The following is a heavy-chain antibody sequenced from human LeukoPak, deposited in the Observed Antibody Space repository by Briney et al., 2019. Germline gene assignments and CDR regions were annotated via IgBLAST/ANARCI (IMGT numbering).Heavy chain of an antibody. D-gene: IGHD6-13*01. V-gene: IGHV4-59*01. CDR2: IYYSGST. CDR1: GGSISSYY. CDR3: ARIQKAGYSSSPYYYYGMDV. J-gene: IGHJ6*02. Sequence: SETLSLTCTVSGGSISSYYWSWIRQPPGKGLEWIGYIYYSGSTNYNPSLKSRVTISVDTSKNQFSLKLSSVTAADTAVYYCARIQKAGYSSSPYYYYGMDVWGQGTTVTVSS.